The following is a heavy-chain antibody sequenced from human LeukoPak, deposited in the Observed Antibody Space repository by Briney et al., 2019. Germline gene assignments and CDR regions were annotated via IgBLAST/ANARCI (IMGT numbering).Heavy chain of an antibody. CDR2: IYYSGST. V-gene: IGHV4-39*01. J-gene: IGHJ4*02. Sequence: SETLSLTCTVSGGSISSSSYYWGWIRQPPGKGLEWIGSIYYSGSTYYNPSLKSRATISVDTSKNQFSLKLSSVTAADTAAYYCATVLLWFGEHRGLDYWGQGTLVTVSS. D-gene: IGHD3-10*01. CDR3: ATVLLWFGEHRGLDY. CDR1: GGSISSSSYY.